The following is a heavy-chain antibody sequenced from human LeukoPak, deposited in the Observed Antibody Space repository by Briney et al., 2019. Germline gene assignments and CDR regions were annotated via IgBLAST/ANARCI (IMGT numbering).Heavy chain of an antibody. CDR2: ISSSSSYI. CDR1: GFTFSSYS. D-gene: IGHD7-27*01. CDR3: ARELGYYYYGMDV. V-gene: IGHV3-21*01. J-gene: IGHJ6*02. Sequence: GGSLRLSCAASGFTFSSYSMNWVRQAPGKGLEWVSSISSSSSYIYYADSVKGRFTISRDNARNSLYLQMNSLRAEDTAVFYCARELGYYYYGMDVWGQGTTVTVSS.